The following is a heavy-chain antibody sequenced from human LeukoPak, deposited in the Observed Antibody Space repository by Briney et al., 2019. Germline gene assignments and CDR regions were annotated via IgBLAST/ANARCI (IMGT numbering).Heavy chain of an antibody. CDR3: TSSFGQLSFFDY. CDR2: IRGKAYGATT. V-gene: IGHV3-49*04. CDR1: GFTFGGYS. J-gene: IGHJ4*02. D-gene: IGHD3-10*01. Sequence: GGSLRLSCSTSGFTFGGYSMSWVRQAPGKGLEWVGFIRGKAYGATTEYAASVKGRFTISRDNSKSIAYLQMNSLKTEDTAVYYCTSSFGQLSFFDYWGQGTLVTVSS.